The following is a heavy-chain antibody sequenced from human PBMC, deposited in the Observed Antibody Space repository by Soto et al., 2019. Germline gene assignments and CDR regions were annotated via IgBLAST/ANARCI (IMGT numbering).Heavy chain of an antibody. CDR3: ARTAMTTVTTLAFDI. Sequence: PGWSLRLSCAASGFTVSSNYMSWVRQAPGKGLEWVSVIYSGGSTYYADSVKGRFTISRHNSKNTLYLQMNSLRAEDTAVYYCARTAMTTVTTLAFDIWGQGTMVTVSS. J-gene: IGHJ3*02. V-gene: IGHV3-53*04. CDR1: GFTVSSNY. CDR2: IYSGGST. D-gene: IGHD4-17*01.